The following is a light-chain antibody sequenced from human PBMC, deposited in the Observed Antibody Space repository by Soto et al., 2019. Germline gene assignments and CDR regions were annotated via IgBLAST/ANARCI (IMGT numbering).Light chain of an antibody. CDR1: QSVSNY. V-gene: IGKV3-11*01. CDR2: DAS. CDR3: QQRSNWPPST. J-gene: IGKJ5*01. Sequence: EIVLTQSPATLSLSPGERATLSCRASQSVSNYLAWYQQKPGQAPRLLIYDASNRATGIPARFSGSGSGTDFTLTIRSLEPEDFAVYYCQQRSNWPPSTFGQGTRLEIK.